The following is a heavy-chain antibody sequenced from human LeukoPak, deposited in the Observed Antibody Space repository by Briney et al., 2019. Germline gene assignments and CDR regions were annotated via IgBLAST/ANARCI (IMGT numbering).Heavy chain of an antibody. J-gene: IGHJ4*02. V-gene: IGHV3-30-3*01. Sequence: GGSLRLSCAGSGFTFNIYGIHWVRQAPGKGLEWVAVISYDGNNQYYTDSVRGRFTISRDTSNNTLYLQMNSLRVDDTAVYYCARGAGTTAQDFDYWGQGTLVTVSS. D-gene: IGHD1-7*01. CDR2: ISYDGNNQ. CDR1: GFTFNIYG. CDR3: ARGAGTTAQDFDY.